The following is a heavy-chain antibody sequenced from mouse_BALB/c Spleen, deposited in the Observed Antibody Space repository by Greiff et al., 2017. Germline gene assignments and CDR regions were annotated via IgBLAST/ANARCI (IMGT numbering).Heavy chain of an antibody. Sequence: QVQLQQSGAELVKPGASVKLSCKTSGYTFTSYWIQWVKQRPGQGLGWIGEIFPGTGTTYYNEKFKGKATLTIDTSSSTAYMQLSSLTSEDSAVYFCARGDGYSWFAYWGQGTLVTVSA. D-gene: IGHD2-3*01. J-gene: IGHJ3*01. V-gene: IGHV1S132*01. CDR2: IFPGTGTT. CDR3: ARGDGYSWFAY. CDR1: GYTFTSYW.